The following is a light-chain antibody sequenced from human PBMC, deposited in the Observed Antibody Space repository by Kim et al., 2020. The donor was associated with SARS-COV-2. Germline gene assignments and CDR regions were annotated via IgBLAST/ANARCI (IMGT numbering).Light chain of an antibody. CDR3: AAWDDRLNGPV. CDR1: SSNIGSNV. V-gene: IGLV1-44*01. CDR2: SND. Sequence: QSVLTQPPSASGTPGQRVTISCSGSSSNIGSNVVNWYQQVPGAAPKLLIYSNDHRPSVVPGRFSGSKSGTSASLAISGLQSEDEADYYCAAWDDRLNGPVFGGGTQLTVL. J-gene: IGLJ3*02.